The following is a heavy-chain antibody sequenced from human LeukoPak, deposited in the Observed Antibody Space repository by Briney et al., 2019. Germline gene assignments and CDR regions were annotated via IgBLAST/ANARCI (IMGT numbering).Heavy chain of an antibody. V-gene: IGHV3-9*01. CDR1: GFTFDDYA. D-gene: IGHD6-13*01. CDR3: AKDISSSPGRGTYYFDY. J-gene: IGHJ4*02. Sequence: GGSLRLSCAASGFTFDDYAMHWVRQAPGKGLEWVSGISWNSGSKVYADSVKGRFTISRDNAKSSLYLQMNSLRAEDTALYYCAKDISSSPGRGTYYFDYWGQGTLVTVSS. CDR2: ISWNSGSK.